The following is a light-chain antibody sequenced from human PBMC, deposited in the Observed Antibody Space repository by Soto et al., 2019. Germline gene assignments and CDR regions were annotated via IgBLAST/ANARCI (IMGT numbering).Light chain of an antibody. CDR3: NSYTSSSTLYV. CDR1: NSDVDIYNF. J-gene: IGLJ1*01. Sequence: QSALTHPASGSGSPGQSTTISCTGTNSDVDIYNFVSWYQQYPGKAPKLMIYDVSNRPSGVSNRFSGSKSGNTASLTISGLQAEDEADYYCNSYTSSSTLYVFGTGTKLTVL. V-gene: IGLV2-14*01. CDR2: DVS.